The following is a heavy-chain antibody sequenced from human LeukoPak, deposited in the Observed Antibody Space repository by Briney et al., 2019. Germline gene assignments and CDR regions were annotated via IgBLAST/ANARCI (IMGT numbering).Heavy chain of an antibody. CDR2: INHSGST. Sequence: SETLSLTCAVYGGSFSGYYWSWIRQPPGKGLEWVGEINHSGSTNYNPSLKSRVTISVDTSKNQFSLELSSVTAADTAVYYCARVTPTAIVVVTRTFDPWGQGTLVTVSS. CDR1: GGSFSGYY. J-gene: IGHJ5*02. V-gene: IGHV4-34*01. CDR3: ARVTPTAIVVVTRTFDP. D-gene: IGHD2-21*02.